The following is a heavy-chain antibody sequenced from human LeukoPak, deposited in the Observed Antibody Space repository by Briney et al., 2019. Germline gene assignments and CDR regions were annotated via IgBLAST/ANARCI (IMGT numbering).Heavy chain of an antibody. CDR3: ARFMGRNGDDY. Sequence: GGSLRLSCAASGFTFSSYGMHWVRQAPGKGLEWVAVIWYDGSNKYYADSVKGRFTISRDNSKNTLYLQMNSLRAEDTAVYYCARFMGRNGDDYWGRGTLVTVSS. CDR1: GFTFSSYG. V-gene: IGHV3-33*01. CDR2: IWYDGSNK. D-gene: IGHD3-10*01. J-gene: IGHJ4*02.